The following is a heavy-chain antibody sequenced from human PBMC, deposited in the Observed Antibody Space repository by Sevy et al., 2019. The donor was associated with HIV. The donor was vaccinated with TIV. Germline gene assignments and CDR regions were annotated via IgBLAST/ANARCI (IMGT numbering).Heavy chain of an antibody. Sequence: GGSLRLSCAASGFTFSSYSMNWVRLAPGKGLEWVSSISSSSSYIDYADSVKGRFTISRDNAKNSLYLQMNSLRAEDTAAYYCARDPREYFDYWGQGTLVTVSS. CDR1: GFTFSSYS. CDR3: ARDPREYFDY. CDR2: ISSSSSYI. V-gene: IGHV3-21*01. J-gene: IGHJ4*02. D-gene: IGHD1-26*01.